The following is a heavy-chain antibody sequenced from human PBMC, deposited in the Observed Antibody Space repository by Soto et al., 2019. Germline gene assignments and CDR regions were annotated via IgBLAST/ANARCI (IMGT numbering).Heavy chain of an antibody. D-gene: IGHD2-8*01. J-gene: IGHJ6*01. CDR3: ARVEGIVLRVYDIRDYYHYGIDV. CDR2: ISAYNGNT. V-gene: IGHV1-18*01. Sequence: AASVKVSCTASGYTFTIYGISWVRQAPGQGLEWMGWISAYNGNTNYAQKLQGRVTMTTDTSTSTAYMELRSPRSDDTAVYYGARVEGIVLRVYDIRDYYHYGIDVWG. CDR1: GYTFTIYG.